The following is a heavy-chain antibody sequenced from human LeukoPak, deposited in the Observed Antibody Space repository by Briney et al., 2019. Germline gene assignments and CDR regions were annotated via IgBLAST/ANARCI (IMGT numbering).Heavy chain of an antibody. CDR2: IYYSGST. CDR1: GGSISSSNYY. CDR3: ARASLWFGELTPSCVDY. D-gene: IGHD3-10*01. J-gene: IGHJ4*02. V-gene: IGHV4-39*07. Sequence: ASETLSLTCTVSGGSISSSNYYWGWVRQPPGKGLEWIGSIYYSGSTYYNPSLKSRVTISVDTSKNQFSLKLSSVTAADTAVYYCARASLWFGELTPSCVDYWGQGTLVTVSS.